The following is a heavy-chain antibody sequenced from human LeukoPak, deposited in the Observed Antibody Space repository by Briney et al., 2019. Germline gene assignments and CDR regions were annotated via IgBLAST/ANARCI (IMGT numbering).Heavy chain of an antibody. J-gene: IGHJ4*02. CDR1: EFTFSRYA. Sequence: GGSLRLSCAASEFTFSRYAVSWVRQAPGKGLEWVSAIRGPGGSWDYADYVKGRFTISRDNSKHTLFLQMNSMRDEDTAIYYCAKKVGLVSAPLYYFDVWGQGTLVTVSS. D-gene: IGHD5/OR15-5a*01. CDR3: AKKVGLVSAPLYYFDV. V-gene: IGHV3-23*01. CDR2: IRGPGGSW.